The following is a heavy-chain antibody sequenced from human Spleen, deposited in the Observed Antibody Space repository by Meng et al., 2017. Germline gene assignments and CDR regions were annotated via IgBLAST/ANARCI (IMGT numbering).Heavy chain of an antibody. CDR3: ARDRGIHRTLDAFDV. CDR2: ISGHNGVT. CDR1: GYTFSNYG. D-gene: IGHD6-13*01. J-gene: IGHJ3*01. Sequence: ASVKVSCKVSGYTFSNYGISWVRQAPGQGLEWMGWISGHNGVTNFAQRFQDRVTLTTDTSTNTDYMEVRGLRSDDTALYYCARDRGIHRTLDAFDVWGQGTMVTVSS. V-gene: IGHV1-18*01.